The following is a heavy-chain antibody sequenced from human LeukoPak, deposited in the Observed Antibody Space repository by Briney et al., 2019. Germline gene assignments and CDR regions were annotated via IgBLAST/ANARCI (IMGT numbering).Heavy chain of an antibody. Sequence: SETLSLTCTVSGGSISSGSYYWSWIRQPAGKGLEWIGRMYTSGSTNYNPSLKSRVTISVDTSKTQFSLRLSSVTAADTAVYYCARSWFGERAFDIWAKGQWSPSLQ. J-gene: IGHJ3*02. V-gene: IGHV4-61*02. CDR2: MYTSGST. D-gene: IGHD3-10*01. CDR1: GGSISSGSYY. CDR3: ARSWFGERAFDI.